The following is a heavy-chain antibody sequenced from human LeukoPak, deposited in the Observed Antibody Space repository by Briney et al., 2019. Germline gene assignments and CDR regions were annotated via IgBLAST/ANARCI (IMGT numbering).Heavy chain of an antibody. D-gene: IGHD3-10*01. CDR3: AREILGGFNPGAY. Sequence: GGSLRLSCAASGFTFSSYWLSWVRQAPGKGLEWVANINQDGSATYYVDSVKGRFTISRDNAKNSLYLQMSSLRAEDTAVYYCAREILGGFNPGAYWGQGTLVTVSS. V-gene: IGHV3-7*01. CDR1: GFTFSSYW. J-gene: IGHJ4*02. CDR2: INQDGSAT.